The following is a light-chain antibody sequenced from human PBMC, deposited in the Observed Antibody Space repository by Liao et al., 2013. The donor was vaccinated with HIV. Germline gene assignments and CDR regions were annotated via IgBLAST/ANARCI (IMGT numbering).Light chain of an antibody. Sequence: SYVLTQPPSVSVAPGKTARITCGGNNIGSKSVHWYQQKPGQAPVLVIYQDIKRPSGIPERFSGSNSGDTATLTISGTQAMDEADYYCQAWDSSTGDVEFGGGTKLTVL. CDR3: QAWDSSTGDVE. V-gene: IGLV3-21*01. CDR2: QDI. J-gene: IGLJ2*01. CDR1: NIGSKS.